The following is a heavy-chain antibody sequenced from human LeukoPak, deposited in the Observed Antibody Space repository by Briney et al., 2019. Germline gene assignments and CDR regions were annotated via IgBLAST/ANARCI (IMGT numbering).Heavy chain of an antibody. CDR1: GYTFTGYY. Sequence: GASVKVSCKASGYTFTGYYTHWVRQAPGQGLEWMGWINPNSGGTNYAQKFQGRVTMTRDTSISTAYMELSRLRSDDTAVYYCARDKRASMVRGAYSRANWFDPWGQGTLVTVSS. J-gene: IGHJ5*02. CDR3: ARDKRASMVRGAYSRANWFDP. D-gene: IGHD3-10*01. CDR2: INPNSGGT. V-gene: IGHV1-2*02.